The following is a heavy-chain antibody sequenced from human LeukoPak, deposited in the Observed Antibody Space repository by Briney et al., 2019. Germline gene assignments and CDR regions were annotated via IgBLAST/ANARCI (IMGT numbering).Heavy chain of an antibody. CDR3: ARPSYSRSGGYHYYFDY. Sequence: GGSLRLSCAASGFTFSSYSMNWVRQAPGKGLEWVSSISSSSSYIYYADSVKGRFTISRDNAKNSLYLQMNSLRAEDTAVYYCARPSYSRSGGYHYYFDYWGQGTLVTVSS. J-gene: IGHJ4*02. D-gene: IGHD1-26*01. CDR1: GFTFSSYS. CDR2: ISSSSSYI. V-gene: IGHV3-21*01.